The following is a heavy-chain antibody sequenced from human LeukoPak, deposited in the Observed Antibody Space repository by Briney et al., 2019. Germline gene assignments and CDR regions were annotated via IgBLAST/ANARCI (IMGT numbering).Heavy chain of an antibody. Sequence: PGGSLRLSCAASGLTFSSYEMNWVRQAPGKGLEWVSYISSSGSTIYYADSVKGRFTISRDNAKNSLYLQMNSLRAEDTAIYYCARIMVATTREAFDYWGQGTRVTVSS. V-gene: IGHV3-48*03. D-gene: IGHD5-12*01. CDR1: GLTFSSYE. CDR2: ISSSGSTI. J-gene: IGHJ4*02. CDR3: ARIMVATTREAFDY.